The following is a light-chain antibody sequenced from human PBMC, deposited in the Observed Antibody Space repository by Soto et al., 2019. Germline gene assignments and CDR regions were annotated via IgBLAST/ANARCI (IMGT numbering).Light chain of an antibody. V-gene: IGKV2-30*01. CDR3: MQGTHWPWT. Sequence: DVVVTQSPLSLPVTLGQPASISCRSSQSLVSSDGNTYLNWFQQRSGQSPRRLIYKVSDRDSGVPDRFSGSGSGTDFTLKISRVEAEDVGIYYCMQGTHWPWTFGQGTKAEIK. CDR1: QSLVSSDGNTY. J-gene: IGKJ1*01. CDR2: KVS.